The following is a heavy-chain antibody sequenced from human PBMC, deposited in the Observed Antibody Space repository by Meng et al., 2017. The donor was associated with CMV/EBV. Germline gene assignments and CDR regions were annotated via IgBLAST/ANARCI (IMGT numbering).Heavy chain of an antibody. CDR3: ARPYYDILTDYYYYYGMDV. D-gene: IGHD3-9*01. Sequence: ASVKVSCKASGYTFTSYGISWVRQAPGQGLEWMGWISAYNGNTNYAQKLQGRVTMTTDTSTSTAYMELRSLRSEDTAVYYCARPYYDILTDYYYYYGMDVWGQGTTVTVSS. CDR1: GYTFTSYG. V-gene: IGHV1-18*01. J-gene: IGHJ6*02. CDR2: ISAYNGNT.